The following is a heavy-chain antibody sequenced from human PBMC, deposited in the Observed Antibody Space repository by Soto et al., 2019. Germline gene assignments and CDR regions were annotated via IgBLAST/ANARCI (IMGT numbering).Heavy chain of an antibody. V-gene: IGHV3-23*01. D-gene: IGHD1-1*01. CDR1: GFPFSSYA. J-gene: IGHJ4*02. Sequence: GGSLRLSCVASGFTSGFPFSSYAMTWVRQAPGKGLEWVSSISGSGGGTYYADSVKGRFTFSRDNSKNTLYLQMNSLRAEDTAVYYCAKFGMATTKRSPPYYIDYWGQGALVTVSS. CDR3: AKFGMATTKRSPPYYIDY. CDR2: ISGSGGGT.